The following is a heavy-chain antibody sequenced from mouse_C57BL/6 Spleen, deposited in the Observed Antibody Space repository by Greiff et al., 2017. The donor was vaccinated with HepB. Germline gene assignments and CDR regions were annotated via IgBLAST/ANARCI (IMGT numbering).Heavy chain of an antibody. CDR1: GYAFSSSW. CDR3: ALYDGYYWYFDV. Sequence: QVQLKQSGPELVKPGASVKISCKASGYAFSSSWMNWVKQRPGKGLEWIGRIYPGDGDTNYNGKFKGKATLTADKSSSTAYMQLSSLTSEDSAVYFCALYDGYYWYFDVWGTGTTVTVSS. CDR2: IYPGDGDT. J-gene: IGHJ1*03. V-gene: IGHV1-82*01. D-gene: IGHD2-3*01.